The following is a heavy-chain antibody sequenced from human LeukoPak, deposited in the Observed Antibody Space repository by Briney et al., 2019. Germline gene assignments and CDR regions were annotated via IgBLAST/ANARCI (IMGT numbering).Heavy chain of an antibody. J-gene: IGHJ4*02. CDR2: ISGSGGST. CDR3: AKVPFIAVAGPSFYY. V-gene: IGHV3-23*01. CDR1: GFTFSSYA. D-gene: IGHD6-19*01. Sequence: PGGSLRLSCAASGFTFSSYAMSWVRQAPGKGLEWVSAISGSGGSTYYADSVKGRFTISRDNSKNTLYLQMNSLRAEDTAVYYCAKVPFIAVAGPSFYYWGQGTLVTVSS.